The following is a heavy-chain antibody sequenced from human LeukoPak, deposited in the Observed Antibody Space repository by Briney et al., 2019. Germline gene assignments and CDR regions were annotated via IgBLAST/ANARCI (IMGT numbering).Heavy chain of an antibody. CDR2: ISSSGSTI. CDR1: GFTFSDYY. CDR3: ARDTAQYSSSWSDAFDI. D-gene: IGHD6-13*01. V-gene: IGHV3-11*04. J-gene: IGHJ3*02. Sequence: GGSLRLSCAASGFTFSDYYMSWIRQAPRKELEWVSYISSSGSTIYYADSVKSRFTISRDNAKNSLYLQMNSLRAEDTAVYYCARDTAQYSSSWSDAFDIWGQGTMVTVSS.